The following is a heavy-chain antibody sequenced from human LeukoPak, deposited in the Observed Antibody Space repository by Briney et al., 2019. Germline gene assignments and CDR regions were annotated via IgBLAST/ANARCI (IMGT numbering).Heavy chain of an antibody. V-gene: IGHV6-1*01. D-gene: IGHD3-22*01. Sequence: SQTLSLTCAISGDSVSSNSAAWNWIRQSPSRGLEWLGRTYYRSKWCNDYAVSVESRITINPDTSKNQFSLQLNSVSPEDTAVYFCASAHDRSGYGPYYFDYWAQGTLVTVSS. CDR2: TYYRSKWCN. CDR3: ASAHDRSGYGPYYFDY. J-gene: IGHJ4*02. CDR1: GDSVSSNSAA.